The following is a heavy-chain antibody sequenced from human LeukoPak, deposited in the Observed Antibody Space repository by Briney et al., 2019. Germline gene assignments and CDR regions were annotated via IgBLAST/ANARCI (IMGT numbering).Heavy chain of an antibody. V-gene: IGHV4-39*07. CDR3: ARATYYYDSSGRYYYYYYMDV. J-gene: IGHJ6*03. D-gene: IGHD3-22*01. Sequence: SETLSLTCTVSGGSISSSSYYWGWIRQPPGKGLEWIGSIYYSGSTNYNPSLKSRVTISVDTSKNQFSLKLSSVTAADTAVYYCARATYYYDSSGRYYYYYYMDVWGKGTTVTVSS. CDR2: IYYSGST. CDR1: GGSISSSSYY.